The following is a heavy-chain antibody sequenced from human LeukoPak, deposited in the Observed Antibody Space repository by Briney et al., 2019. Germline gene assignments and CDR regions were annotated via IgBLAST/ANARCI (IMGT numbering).Heavy chain of an antibody. CDR3: AREGSRLVIHAFDI. V-gene: IGHV3-21*06. Sequence: GGSLRLSCAASGFTFSSYSMNWVRQAPGKGLEWVSSISSSSSYIYYADSVKGRFIISRDNPKNTLYLQMNSLRTEDTAVYFCAREGSRLVIHAFDIWGQGTMVTVSS. CDR1: GFTFSSYS. D-gene: IGHD2-21*01. J-gene: IGHJ3*02. CDR2: ISSSSSYI.